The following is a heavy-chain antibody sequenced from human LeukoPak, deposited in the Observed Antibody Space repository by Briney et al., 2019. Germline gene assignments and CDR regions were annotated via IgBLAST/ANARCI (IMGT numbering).Heavy chain of an antibody. D-gene: IGHD6-19*01. V-gene: IGHV4-59*12. CDR1: GGSISSYY. Sequence: SETLSLTCTVSGGSISSYYWSWIRQPPGKGLEWIGYIYYSGSTNYNPSLKSRVTISVDTSKNQFSLKLTSVTAADTAIYYCASVRGYSSGWYASGFDPWGQGTLVTVSS. CDR3: ASVRGYSSGWYASGFDP. J-gene: IGHJ5*02. CDR2: IYYSGST.